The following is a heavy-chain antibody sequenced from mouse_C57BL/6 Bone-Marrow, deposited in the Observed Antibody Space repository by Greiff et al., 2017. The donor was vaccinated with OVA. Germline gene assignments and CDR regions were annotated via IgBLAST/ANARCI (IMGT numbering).Heavy chain of an antibody. CDR1: GYAFSSSW. CDR2: IYPGDGDT. V-gene: IGHV1-82*01. J-gene: IGHJ2*01. CDR3: AREGVTTVVAPGYFDY. D-gene: IGHD1-1*01. Sequence: QVQLKQSGPELVKPGASVKISCKASGYAFSSSWMNWVKQRPGKGLEWIGRIYPGDGDTNYNGKFKGKATLTADKSSSTAYMQLSSLTSEDSAVYFCAREGVTTVVAPGYFDYWGQGTTLTVSS.